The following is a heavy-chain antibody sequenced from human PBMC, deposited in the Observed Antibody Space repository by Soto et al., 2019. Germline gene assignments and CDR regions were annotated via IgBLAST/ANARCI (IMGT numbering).Heavy chain of an antibody. J-gene: IGHJ5*02. Sequence: SETLSLTCTVSDGYISSYYWRWIRQPTGKGLEWIGYIYYSGSTNYNPSLKSRVTISVDTSKNQFSLKLSSVTAADTAVYYCARAETIAAAGTWSWFEPWGEGTLVTVSS. V-gene: IGHV4-59*01. D-gene: IGHD6-13*01. CDR3: ARAETIAAAGTWSWFEP. CDR2: IYYSGST. CDR1: DGYISSYY.